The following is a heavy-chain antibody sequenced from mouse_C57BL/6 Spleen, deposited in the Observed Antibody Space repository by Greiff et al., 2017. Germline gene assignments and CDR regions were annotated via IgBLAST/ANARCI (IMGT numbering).Heavy chain of an antibody. D-gene: IGHD2-4*01. V-gene: IGHV1-36*01. Sequence: EVQVVESGPVLVKPGPSVKISCKASGFTFTDYYMHWVKQSHGKSLEWIGLVYPYNGGTSYNQKFKGKATLTVDTSSSTAYMELNSLTSEDSAVYYCARKDDYDVWAMDYWGQGTSVTVSS. J-gene: IGHJ4*01. CDR1: GFTFTDYY. CDR2: VYPYNGGT. CDR3: ARKDDYDVWAMDY.